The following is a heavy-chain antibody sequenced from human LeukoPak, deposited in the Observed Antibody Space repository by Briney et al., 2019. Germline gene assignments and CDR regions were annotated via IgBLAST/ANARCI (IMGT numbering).Heavy chain of an antibody. V-gene: IGHV1-8*03. CDR1: GYTFTSYD. CDR3: ARGRQQWLVRGSWFDP. D-gene: IGHD6-19*01. CDR2: MNPNSGNT. J-gene: IGHJ5*02. Sequence: ASVKVSCKASGYTFTSYDINWARQATGQGLEWMGWMNPNSGNTGYAQKFQGRVTITRNTSISTAYMELSSLRSEDTAVYYCARGRQQWLVRGSWFDPWGQGTLVTVSS.